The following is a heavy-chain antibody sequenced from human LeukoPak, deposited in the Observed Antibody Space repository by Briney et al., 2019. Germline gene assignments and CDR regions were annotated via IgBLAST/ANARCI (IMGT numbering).Heavy chain of an antibody. CDR1: GGSISSGVYY. Sequence: SQTLSLTCTVSGGSISSGVYYWSWIRQHPGKGLEWVGYISDRGSTYYNPSLKSRVTVSVDTSKSQFSLKLSSVTAADTAVYYCASRPTVAGHFDYWGQGTLVTVSS. J-gene: IGHJ4*02. D-gene: IGHD6-19*01. CDR3: ASRPTVAGHFDY. V-gene: IGHV4-31*03. CDR2: ISDRGST.